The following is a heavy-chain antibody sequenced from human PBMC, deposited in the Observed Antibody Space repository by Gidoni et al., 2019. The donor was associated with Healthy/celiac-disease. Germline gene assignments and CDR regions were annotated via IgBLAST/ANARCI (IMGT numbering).Heavy chain of an antibody. Sequence: EVQLVESGGGLVKPGGSLRLSCAASGFPFSSYSMNWVRQDPGKGLEWVSSISSSSSYIYYADSVKGRFTISRDNAKNSLYLQMNSLRAEDTAVYYCARDLRGYSGYDPTGYFDYWGQGTLVTVSS. V-gene: IGHV3-21*01. J-gene: IGHJ4*02. CDR2: ISSSSSYI. CDR3: ARDLRGYSGYDPTGYFDY. CDR1: GFPFSSYS. D-gene: IGHD5-12*01.